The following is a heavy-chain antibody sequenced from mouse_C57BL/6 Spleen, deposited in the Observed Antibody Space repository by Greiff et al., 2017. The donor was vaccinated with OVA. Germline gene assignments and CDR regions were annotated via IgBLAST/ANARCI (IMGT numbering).Heavy chain of an antibody. CDR2: INPSNGGT. V-gene: IGHV1-53*01. J-gene: IGHJ2*01. CDR1: GYTFTSYW. D-gene: IGHD1-1*01. Sequence: QVQLQQSGTELVKPGASVKLSCKASGYTFTSYWMHWVKQRPGQGLEWIGNINPSNGGTNYNEKFKSKATLTVDKSSSTAYMQLSSLTSEDSAVYYCAREGGYLYYFDYWGQGTTLTVSS. CDR3: AREGGYLYYFDY.